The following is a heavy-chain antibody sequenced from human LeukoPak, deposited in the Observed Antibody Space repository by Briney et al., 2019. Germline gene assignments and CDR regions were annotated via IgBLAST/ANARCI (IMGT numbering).Heavy chain of an antibody. CDR2: INSDGSST. CDR3: VRGNIFGSGSYS. Sequence: GGSLRLSCAASGFTFSSYWMHWVRQAPGKGLVWASRINSDGSSTSYADSVKGRFTISRDNSKNTLYLQMNSLRVEDTAVYYCVRGNIFGSGSYSWGQGVLVTVSS. V-gene: IGHV3-74*01. D-gene: IGHD3-10*01. CDR1: GFTFSSYW. J-gene: IGHJ5*02.